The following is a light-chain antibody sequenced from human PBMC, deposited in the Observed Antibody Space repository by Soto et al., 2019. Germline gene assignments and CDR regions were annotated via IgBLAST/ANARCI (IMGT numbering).Light chain of an antibody. J-gene: IGKJ1*01. V-gene: IGKV3-20*01. CDR3: QQYGSSPRT. CDR2: GAS. CDR1: QSVTSNY. Sequence: EIVLTQSPATLSVCPGERATLSCRASQSVTSNYLALYQQKPGQAPRLLIYGASSRATRIPDRFSGSGSGTDFTLTISRLEPEDFAVYYCQQYGSSPRTFGQGTKVDIK.